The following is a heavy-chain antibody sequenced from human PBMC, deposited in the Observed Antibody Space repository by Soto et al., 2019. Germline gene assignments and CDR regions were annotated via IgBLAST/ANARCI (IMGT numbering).Heavy chain of an antibody. V-gene: IGHV1-2*04. CDR2: INPNSGGT. CDR1: GYTFTGYY. CDR3: ARQIALTFPIWGGNCSSPGAFDI. D-gene: IGHD2-21*02. J-gene: IGHJ3*02. Sequence: ASVKVSCKASGYTFTGYYMHWVRQAPGQGLEWMGWINPNSGGTNYAQKFQGWVTMTRDTSISTAYMELSRLRSDDTAVYYCARQIALTFPIWGGNCSSPGAFDIWGKGKMFTFS.